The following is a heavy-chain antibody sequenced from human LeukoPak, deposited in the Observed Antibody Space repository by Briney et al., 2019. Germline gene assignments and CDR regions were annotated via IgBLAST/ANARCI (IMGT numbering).Heavy chain of an antibody. CDR1: GFTFNLYA. CDR3: ARGDHYYDSSGFIDY. D-gene: IGHD3-22*01. CDR2: MSYDGSNK. Sequence: GRSLRLSCAASGFTFNLYAMHWVRQAPGKGLEWVAVMSYDGSNKYYTDSVKGRFTISRDNSKNTLYVQINNLRPEDTAVYYCARGDHYYDSSGFIDYWGQGTLGTVSS. V-gene: IGHV3-30*04. J-gene: IGHJ4*02.